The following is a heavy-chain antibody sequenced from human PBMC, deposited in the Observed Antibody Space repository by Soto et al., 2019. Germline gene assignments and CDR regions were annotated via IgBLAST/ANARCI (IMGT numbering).Heavy chain of an antibody. CDR3: AKGPDDYYYYYMDV. Sequence: GGSLRLSCAASGFTFSSYAMRWVRQAPGKGLEWVSAISGSGGSTYYADSVKGRFTISRDNSKNTLYLQMNSLRAEDTAVYYCAKGPDDYYYYYMDVWGKGTTVTVSS. V-gene: IGHV3-23*01. CDR1: GFTFSSYA. CDR2: ISGSGGST. J-gene: IGHJ6*03.